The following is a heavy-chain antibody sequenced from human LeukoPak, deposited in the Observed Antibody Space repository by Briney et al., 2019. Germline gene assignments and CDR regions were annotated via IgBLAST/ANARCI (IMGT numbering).Heavy chain of an antibody. CDR1: GYTFTSYY. CDR2: INPSGGST. D-gene: IGHD3-10*01. CDR3: ARDHEYYYGSGSYYPWGCDY. V-gene: IGHV1-46*01. J-gene: IGHJ4*02. Sequence: ASVKVSCKASGYTFTSYYMHWVRQAPGQGLEWMGIINPSGGSTSYAQKFQGRVTMTRDTSTSTVYMELSSLRSEDTAVYYCARDHEYYYGSGSYYPWGCDYWGQGTLVTVSS.